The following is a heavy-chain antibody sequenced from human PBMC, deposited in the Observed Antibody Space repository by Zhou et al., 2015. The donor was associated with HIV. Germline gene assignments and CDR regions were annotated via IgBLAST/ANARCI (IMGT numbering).Heavy chain of an antibody. D-gene: IGHD2/OR15-2a*01. CDR3: ASSLGHSIASGYFQH. CDR2: INPNSGGT. J-gene: IGHJ1*01. CDR1: GYTFTGYY. V-gene: IGHV1-2*02. Sequence: QVQLVQSGAEVKKPGASVKVSCKASGYTFTGYYMHWVRQAPGQGLEWMGWINPNSGGTNYAQKFQGRVTMTRDTSISTAYMELSRLRSDDTAVYYCASSLGHSIASGYFQHWGQGTLVTVSS.